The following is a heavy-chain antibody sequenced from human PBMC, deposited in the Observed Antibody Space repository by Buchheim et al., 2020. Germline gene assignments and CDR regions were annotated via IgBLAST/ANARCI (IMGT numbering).Heavy chain of an antibody. CDR2: ISGSGGST. CDR3: AKEWMATTSLWGNQNRETDY. D-gene: IGHD5-12*01. CDR1: GFTFSSYA. J-gene: IGHJ4*02. Sequence: EVQLVESGGGLVQPGGSLRLSCAASGFTFSSYAMSWVRQAPGKGLEWVSAISGSGGSTYYADSVKGRFTISRDNSKNTLYLKMNSLRAEDTAVYYCAKEWMATTSLWGNQNRETDYWGQGTL. V-gene: IGHV3-23*04.